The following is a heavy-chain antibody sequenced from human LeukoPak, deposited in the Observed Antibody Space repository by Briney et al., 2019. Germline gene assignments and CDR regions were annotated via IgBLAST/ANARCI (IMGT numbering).Heavy chain of an antibody. V-gene: IGHV4-61*02. CDR2: IYTSGST. Sequence: PSETLSLTCTVSGGSISSASYYWSWIRQPAGKGLEWIGRIYTSGSTNYNPSLKSRVTISVDTSKNQFSLKLSSVTAADTAVYYCARDPETRGYYYGSGSRQRDVGYNDYWGQGTLVTVSS. CDR1: GGSISSASYY. J-gene: IGHJ4*02. CDR3: ARDPETRGYYYGSGSRQRDVGYNDY. D-gene: IGHD3-10*01.